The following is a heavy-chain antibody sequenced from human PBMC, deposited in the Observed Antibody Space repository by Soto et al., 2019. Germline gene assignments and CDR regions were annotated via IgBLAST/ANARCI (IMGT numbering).Heavy chain of an antibody. CDR3: ARGYCSGGSCYAYNWFDP. CDR1: GYTFTSYA. Sequence: QVQLVQSGAEEKKPGASVKVSCKASGYTFTSYAMHWVRQAPGQRPEWMGWINAGNGNTKYSQKFQGRVTITRDTSASTAYMELSSLRSEDTAVYYCARGYCSGGSCYAYNWFDPWGQGTLVTVSS. V-gene: IGHV1-3*05. J-gene: IGHJ5*02. D-gene: IGHD2-15*01. CDR2: INAGNGNT.